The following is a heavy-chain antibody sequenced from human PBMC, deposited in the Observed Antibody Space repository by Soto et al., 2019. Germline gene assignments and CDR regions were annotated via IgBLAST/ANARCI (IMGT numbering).Heavy chain of an antibody. CDR2: ISGSGGST. V-gene: IGHV3-23*01. J-gene: IGHJ5*02. CDR3: AKTPGAAQRNNWFDP. Sequence: GGSLRLSCAASGFTFSSYAMSWVRQAPGKGLEWVSAISGSGGSTYYADSVKGRFTISRDNSKNTLYLQMNSLRAEDTAVYYCAKTPGAAQRNNWFDPWGQGTLVTVSS. CDR1: GFTFSSYA. D-gene: IGHD7-27*01.